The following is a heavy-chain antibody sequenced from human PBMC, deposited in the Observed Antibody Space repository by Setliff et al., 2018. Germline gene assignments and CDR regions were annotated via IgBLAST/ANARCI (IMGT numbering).Heavy chain of an antibody. Sequence: GGSLRLSCAGSGFAFSSYAMSWVRQAPGKGLEWVSTIYSGDRSTFYTDSVKGRFTISRDSSKNTLYLQMNSLRAEDTAVYYCAKPQVELRWGFESWGQGTLVTVSS. J-gene: IGHJ4*02. CDR3: AKPQVELRWGFES. CDR2: IYSGDRST. V-gene: IGHV3-23*03. D-gene: IGHD3-16*01. CDR1: GFAFSSYA.